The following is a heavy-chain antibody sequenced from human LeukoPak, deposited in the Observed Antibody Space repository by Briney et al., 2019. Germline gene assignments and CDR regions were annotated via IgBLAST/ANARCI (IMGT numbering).Heavy chain of an antibody. CDR3: ARGGYYYDSSGNDY. V-gene: IGHV4-39*07. D-gene: IGHD3-22*01. J-gene: IGHJ4*02. CDR1: GGSISSSSYY. Sequence: SETLSLTCTVSGGSISSSSYYWGWIRQPPGKGLEWIGSIYYSGSTYYNPSLKSRVTISVDTSKNQFSLKLSSVTAADTAVYYCARGGYYYDSSGNDYWGQGTLVTVSS. CDR2: IYYSGST.